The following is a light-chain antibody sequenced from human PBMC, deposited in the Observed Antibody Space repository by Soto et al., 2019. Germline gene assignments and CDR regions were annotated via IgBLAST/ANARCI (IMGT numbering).Light chain of an antibody. CDR1: SSDVGGYNY. CDR3: SSYTSTSTPYV. J-gene: IGLJ1*01. Sequence: QSALTQPASVSGSPGQSITISCTGTSSDVGGYNYVSWYQQHPGKAPKVMIYDVSNRPSGVSNRFSGSKSGNTASLTISGIQAEDEADYYCSSYTSTSTPYVFATGTKLTVL. V-gene: IGLV2-14*01. CDR2: DVS.